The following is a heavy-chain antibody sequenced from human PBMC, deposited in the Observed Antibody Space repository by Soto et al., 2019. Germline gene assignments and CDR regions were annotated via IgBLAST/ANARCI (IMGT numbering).Heavy chain of an antibody. CDR3: ARRLCFGYSSSYYYGMDV. J-gene: IGHJ6*02. V-gene: IGHV3-23*01. CDR2: ITASASTT. CDR1: GFTFKIYA. Sequence: RLLESGGGLVQPGGSLRLSCTASGFTFKIYAMSWVRQAPGKGLEWVSGITASASTTYYGDSAKAGFTISRDNSKNAWALQVNSRRVEGRAVYYGARRLCFGYSSSYYYGMDVWGQGTTVTVSS. D-gene: IGHD3-10*01.